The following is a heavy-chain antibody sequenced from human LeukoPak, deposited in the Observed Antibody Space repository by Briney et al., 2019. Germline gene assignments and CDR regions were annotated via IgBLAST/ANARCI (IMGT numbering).Heavy chain of an antibody. Sequence: SETLSLTCTVSGGSISGYYWSWFRPPPGKGLEWIGYIYHSGRTSYNPSLKSRVTISVDTSKNEFSLKLRFVTAADTAVYYCAGPIYEAVEQWGRGTLVTVSS. J-gene: IGHJ4*02. D-gene: IGHD3-3*01. CDR2: IYHSGRT. V-gene: IGHV4-59*08. CDR1: GGSISGYY. CDR3: AGPIYEAVEQ.